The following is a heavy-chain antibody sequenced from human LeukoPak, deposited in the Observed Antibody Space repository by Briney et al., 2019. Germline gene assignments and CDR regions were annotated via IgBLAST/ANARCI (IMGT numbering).Heavy chain of an antibody. V-gene: IGHV4-30-4*07. Sequence: SETLSLTCAVSGGSISSGDYSWSWIRQPPGEGLEWIGFIYNSGNTYYNPSLKSRVTLSVDTSKNQFSLKLYSVTAADTAVYYCARGPAAGSAENWFDPWGQGTLVTVSS. D-gene: IGHD6-13*01. CDR3: ARGPAAGSAENWFDP. CDR2: IYNSGNT. J-gene: IGHJ5*02. CDR1: GGSISSGDYS.